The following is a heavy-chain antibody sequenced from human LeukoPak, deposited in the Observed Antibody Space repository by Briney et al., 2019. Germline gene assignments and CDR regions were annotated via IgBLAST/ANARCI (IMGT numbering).Heavy chain of an antibody. D-gene: IGHD2-8*01. CDR1: GGTFSSYA. V-gene: IGHV1-69*05. Sequence: SVKVSCKASGGTFSSYAISWVRQAPGQGLEWMGGIIPIFGTANYAQKFQGRVTMTRDTSTSTVYMELSSLRSEDTAVYYCARSKWFSRNWFDPWGQGTLVTVSS. CDR2: IIPIFGTA. CDR3: ARSKWFSRNWFDP. J-gene: IGHJ5*02.